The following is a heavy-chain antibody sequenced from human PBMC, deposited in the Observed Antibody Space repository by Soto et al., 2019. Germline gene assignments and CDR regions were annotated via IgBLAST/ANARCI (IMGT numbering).Heavy chain of an antibody. CDR3: ARDGEAHYGLDV. J-gene: IGHJ6*02. Sequence: SVKVSCKASGGNFRRYAISWVRQAPGQGLEWMGGILPIFGSPSHAQKFRDRVTITADESTSTAYLELTSLTSEDTAIYYCARDGEAHYGLDVWGQGTTVTVSS. V-gene: IGHV1-69*13. CDR2: ILPIFGSP. CDR1: GGNFRRYA. D-gene: IGHD3-10*01.